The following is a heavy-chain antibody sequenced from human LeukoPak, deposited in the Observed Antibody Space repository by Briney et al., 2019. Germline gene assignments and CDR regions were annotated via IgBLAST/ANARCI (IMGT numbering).Heavy chain of an antibody. CDR3: ASRQLATEYYYYYGMDV. CDR1: GFTVSSNY. CDR2: IYSGGST. D-gene: IGHD6-13*01. J-gene: IGHJ6*02. V-gene: IGHV3-66*01. Sequence: GGSLRLSCAASGFTVSSNYMSWVRQAPGKGLEWVSVIYSGGSTYYADSVKGRFTISRDNSKNTLYLQMNSLRAEDTAAYYCASRQLATEYYYYYGMDVWGQGTTVTVSS.